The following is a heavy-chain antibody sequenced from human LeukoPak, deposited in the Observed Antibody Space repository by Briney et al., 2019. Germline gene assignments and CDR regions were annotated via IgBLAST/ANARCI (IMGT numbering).Heavy chain of an antibody. CDR2: IYYIATT. V-gene: IGHV4-59*11. D-gene: IGHD3-3*01. J-gene: IGHJ4*02. Sequence: SETLSLTCRVSGSSTSGHYWSWIRQPPGRGLEWIGYIYYIATTNYNPSLKSRVTISLDTSKNQFSLKLSSVTAADTAVYYCARGLEDYYFDSWGQGTLVTVSS. CDR3: ARGLEDYYFDS. CDR1: GSSTSGHY.